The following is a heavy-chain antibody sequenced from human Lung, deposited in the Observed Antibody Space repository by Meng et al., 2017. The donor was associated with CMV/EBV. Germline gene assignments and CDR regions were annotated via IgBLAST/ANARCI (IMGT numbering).Heavy chain of an antibody. Sequence: SVKVSCKASGGALSDYGFSWVRQAPGRGLEWMGGILPVVGTANYPQQPQGRVTITADESANTIYLELSSLRFEDTAIYYCTRESLGGYCNGGGCYSDGRDVWGHGTTVTVSS. V-gene: IGHV1-69*13. D-gene: IGHD2-15*01. J-gene: IGHJ6*02. CDR2: ILPVVGTA. CDR3: TRESLGGYCNGGGCYSDGRDV. CDR1: GGALSDYG.